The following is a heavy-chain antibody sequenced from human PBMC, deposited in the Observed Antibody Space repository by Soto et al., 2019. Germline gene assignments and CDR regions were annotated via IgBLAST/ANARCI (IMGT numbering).Heavy chain of an antibody. D-gene: IGHD2-21*02. CDR1: GFTFSSYG. J-gene: IGHJ6*02. Sequence: GGSLRLSCAASGFTFSSYGMHWVRQAPGKGLEWVAVIWYDGSNKYYADSVKGRFTISRDNSKNTLYLQMNSLRAEDTAVYYCARVTRGQPRVIYYYYGMDVWGQGTTVTVSS. V-gene: IGHV3-33*01. CDR3: ARVTRGQPRVIYYYYGMDV. CDR2: IWYDGSNK.